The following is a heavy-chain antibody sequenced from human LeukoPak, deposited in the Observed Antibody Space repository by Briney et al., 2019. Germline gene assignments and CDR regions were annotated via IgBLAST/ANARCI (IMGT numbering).Heavy chain of an antibody. CDR1: GGSISSGGYY. Sequence: PSQTLSLTCNVSGGSISSGGYYWSWIRQHPGKGLEWIGYIYYSGSTYYNPSLKSRVTISVDRSKNQFSLELSSVTAADTAVYYCARAAPYYYYMDVWGKGTTVTVSS. CDR2: IYYSGST. J-gene: IGHJ6*03. CDR3: ARAAPYYYYMDV. V-gene: IGHV4-31*03.